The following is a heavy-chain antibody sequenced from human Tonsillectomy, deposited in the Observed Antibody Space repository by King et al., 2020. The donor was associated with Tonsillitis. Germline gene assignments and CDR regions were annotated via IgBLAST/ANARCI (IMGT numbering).Heavy chain of an antibody. J-gene: IGHJ4*02. V-gene: IGHV3-30*18. CDR1: GFTFSSYG. CDR3: AKDLFSDNYYDSSGYAPDY. Sequence: QLVQSWGGVVQPGRSLRLSCAASGFTFSSYGMHGVRQAPGKGLEWVAVISYDGSKKYYAYSGKGRFTISRDNSKNTLYLQMNSLRAEDTAVYYCAKDLFSDNYYDSSGYAPDYWGQGTLVTVSS. CDR2: ISYDGSKK. D-gene: IGHD3-22*01.